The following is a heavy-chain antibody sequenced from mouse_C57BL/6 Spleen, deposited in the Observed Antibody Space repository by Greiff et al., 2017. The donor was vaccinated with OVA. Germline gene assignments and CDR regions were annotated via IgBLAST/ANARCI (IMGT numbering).Heavy chain of an antibody. CDR1: GYTFTSYW. V-gene: IGHV1-50*01. D-gene: IGHD2-1*01. CDR2: IDPSDSYT. Sequence: QVQLQQPGAELVKPGASVKLSCKASGYTFTSYWMQWVKQRPGQGLEWIGEIDPSDSYTNYNQKFKGKATLTVDTSSSTAYMQLSSLTSEDSAVYYCALSGNYGGGYFDYWGQGTTLTVSS. CDR3: ALSGNYGGGYFDY. J-gene: IGHJ2*01.